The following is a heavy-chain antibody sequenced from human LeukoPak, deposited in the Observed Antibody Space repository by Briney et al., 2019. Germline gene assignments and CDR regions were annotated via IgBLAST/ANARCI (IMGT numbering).Heavy chain of an antibody. D-gene: IGHD3-3*01. CDR2: IGWDGTNI. J-gene: IGHJ6*02. V-gene: IGHV3-43*01. CDR3: TKDMEWGMDV. CDR1: GFTFDRHT. Sequence: PGGSLRLSCAASGFTFDRHTMHWVRQPPGKGPEWVSLIGWDGTNIDYADSVKGRFTISRDNSKNFVYLQMHSLRTEDTALYYCTKDMEWGMDVWGQGTTVIVPS.